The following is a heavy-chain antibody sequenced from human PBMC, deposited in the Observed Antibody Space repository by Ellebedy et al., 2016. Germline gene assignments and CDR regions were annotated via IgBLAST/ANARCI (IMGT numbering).Heavy chain of an antibody. V-gene: IGHV3-23*01. J-gene: IGHJ3*01. CDR2: YSGRGDYT. D-gene: IGHD1-1*01. CDR3: VKGKTGNYGGDAFDF. Sequence: GESLKISCAASGFGFNSAWMSWVRQAPGKGLEWVSGYSGRGDYTYYADSVRGRFTISRDNSKNTVYLQMNSLRVEDTAVYYFVKGKTGNYGGDAFDFWGQGTMVTVSS. CDR1: GFGFNSAW.